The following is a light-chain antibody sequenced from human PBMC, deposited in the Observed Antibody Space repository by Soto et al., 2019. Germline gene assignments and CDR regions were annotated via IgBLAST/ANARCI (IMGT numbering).Light chain of an antibody. CDR2: EVS. CDR3: SSYTSSSTRL. Sequence: QSVLTQPASVSGSPGQSITISCTGTSSDVGGYNSVSWYQHHPGKAPKLIISEVSNRPSGVSNRFSGSKSGNTASLTISGLQAEDEADYYCSSYTSSSTRLFGGGTKVTVL. V-gene: IGLV2-14*01. CDR1: SSDVGGYNS. J-gene: IGLJ3*02.